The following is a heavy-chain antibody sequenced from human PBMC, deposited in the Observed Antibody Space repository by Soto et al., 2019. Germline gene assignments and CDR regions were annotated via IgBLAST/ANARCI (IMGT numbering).Heavy chain of an antibody. CDR1: GGTFSSYT. CDR2: IIPILGIA. V-gene: IGHV1-69*02. Sequence: QVQLVQSGAEVKKPGSSVKVSCKASGGTFSSYTISWVRQAPGQGLEWMGRIIPILGIANYAQKFQGRVTITADKSTSTAYMELSSLRSEDTAVYYCASAIAAAGRLGGDAFDIWGQGTMVTVSS. D-gene: IGHD6-13*01. J-gene: IGHJ3*02. CDR3: ASAIAAAGRLGGDAFDI.